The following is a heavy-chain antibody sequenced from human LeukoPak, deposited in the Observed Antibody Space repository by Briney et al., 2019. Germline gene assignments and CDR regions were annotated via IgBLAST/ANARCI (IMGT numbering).Heavy chain of an antibody. J-gene: IGHJ4*02. V-gene: IGHV3-30*03. Sequence: GGSLRLSCAASGFTFSSYGMHWVRQAPGKGLEWVAIISYDGSNKYYADSVKGRFTISRDNSKNTLYLQMNSLRAEDTAVYYCARDYSGSYLFDYWGQGTLVTVSS. D-gene: IGHD1-26*01. CDR1: GFTFSSYG. CDR2: ISYDGSNK. CDR3: ARDYSGSYLFDY.